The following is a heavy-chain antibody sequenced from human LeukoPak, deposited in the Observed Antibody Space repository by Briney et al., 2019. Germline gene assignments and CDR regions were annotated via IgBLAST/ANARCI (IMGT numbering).Heavy chain of an antibody. D-gene: IGHD2-2*01. CDR2: ISAYNGNT. J-gene: IGHJ6*02. CDR3: ARDCSSTSCYGMDV. Sequence: ASVKVSCKASGYTFTSYGISWVRQAPGQGLEWMGWISAYNGNTNYAQKLQGRVTMTTDTSTSTAYMELRSLRSDDTAVYYCARDCSSTSCYGMDVWDQGTTVTVSS. CDR1: GYTFTSYG. V-gene: IGHV1-18*01.